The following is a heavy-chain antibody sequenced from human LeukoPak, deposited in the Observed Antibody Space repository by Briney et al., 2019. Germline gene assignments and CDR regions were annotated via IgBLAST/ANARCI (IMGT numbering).Heavy chain of an antibody. CDR3: VREVDGYNNGFDL. CDR2: IYYSGST. CDR1: GGSISSYY. J-gene: IGHJ2*01. V-gene: IGHV4-59*01. Sequence: SETLSLTCTVSGGSISSYYWSWIRQPPGKGLEWIGYIYYSGSTNYNPSLKSRVTISVDMSKNQFSLKLSSVTAADTAVYYCVREVDGYNNGFDLWGRGTLVTVSS. D-gene: IGHD5-24*01.